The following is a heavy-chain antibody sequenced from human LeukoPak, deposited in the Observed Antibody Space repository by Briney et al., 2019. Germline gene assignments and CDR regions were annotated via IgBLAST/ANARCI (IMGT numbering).Heavy chain of an antibody. CDR2: IYTSGST. D-gene: IGHD6-19*01. J-gene: IGHJ4*02. CDR3: ARFRDSSGYYYYFDY. Sequence: SETLSLTCTVSGGSISSGSYYWSWIRQPAGKGLEWIGRIYTSGSTNYNPSLKSRVTISVDTSKNQFSLTLTSVSAADTAVYYCARFRDSSGYYYYFDYWGQGTLVTVSS. V-gene: IGHV4-61*02. CDR1: GGSISSGSYY.